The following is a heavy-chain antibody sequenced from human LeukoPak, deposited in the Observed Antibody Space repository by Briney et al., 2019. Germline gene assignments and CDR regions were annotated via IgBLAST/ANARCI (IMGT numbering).Heavy chain of an antibody. J-gene: IGHJ1*01. CDR1: GGSISSSSYY. CDR3: LSSALCVGNFQH. D-gene: IGHD3-22*01. CDR2: IYYSGST. V-gene: IGHV4-39*01. Sequence: SETLSLTCTVSGGSISSSSYYWGWIRQPPGKGLEWIGSIYYSGSTYYNPSLKSRVTISVDTSKNQFSLKLSSVTAADTAVYYCLSSALCVGNFQHWGQGTLVTDSS.